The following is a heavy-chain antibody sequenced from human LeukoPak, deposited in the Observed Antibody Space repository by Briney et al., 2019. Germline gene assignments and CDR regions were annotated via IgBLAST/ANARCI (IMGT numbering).Heavy chain of an antibody. CDR3: AEMATNY. CDR1: GYSISSGYY. V-gene: IGHV4-38-2*02. Sequence: SETLSLTCTVSGYSISSGYYWGWIRQPPGKGLEWIGSIYHSGSTYYNPSLKSRVTISVDTSKNQFSLKLSSVTAADTAVYYCAEMATNYWGQGTLVTVSS. D-gene: IGHD5-24*01. J-gene: IGHJ4*02. CDR2: IYHSGST.